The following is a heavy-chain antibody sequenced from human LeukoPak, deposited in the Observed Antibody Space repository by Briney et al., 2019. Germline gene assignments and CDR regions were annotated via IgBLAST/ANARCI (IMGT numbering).Heavy chain of an antibody. CDR2: IYYSGST. CDR3: AGEGDTAMASDPGFDY. Sequence: SETLSLTCTVSGGSVSSGSYYWSWIRQPPGQGLQWIGYIYYSGSTNYNPSLKSRVTISVDTSKNQFSLKLSSVTAAGTAVYYCAGEGDTAMASDPGFDYWGQGTLVTVSS. CDR1: GGSVSSGSYY. D-gene: IGHD5-18*01. J-gene: IGHJ4*02. V-gene: IGHV4-61*01.